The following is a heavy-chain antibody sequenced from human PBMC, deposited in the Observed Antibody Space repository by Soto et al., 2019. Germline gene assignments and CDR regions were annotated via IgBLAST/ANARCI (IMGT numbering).Heavy chain of an antibody. D-gene: IGHD5-18*01. Sequence: ASVKVSCKVSGYTLTELSMHWVRQAPGKGLEWMGGFDPEDGETIYAQKFQGRVTMTEDTSTDTAYMELSSLRSEDTAVYYCATQGAQLWLSNWFDPWGQGTLVTVSS. CDR3: ATQGAQLWLSNWFDP. J-gene: IGHJ5*02. CDR2: FDPEDGET. CDR1: GYTLTELS. V-gene: IGHV1-24*01.